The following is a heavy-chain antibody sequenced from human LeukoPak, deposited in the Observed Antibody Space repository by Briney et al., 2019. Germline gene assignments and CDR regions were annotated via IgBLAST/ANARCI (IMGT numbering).Heavy chain of an antibody. V-gene: IGHV4-4*07. CDR2: IYTSGST. J-gene: IGHJ6*03. D-gene: IGHD4-23*01. CDR1: GGSISSYY. Sequence: SETLSLTCTVSGGSISSYYWSWIRQPAGKGLEWIGRIYTSGSTHYNPSLKSRVTMSVDTSKNQFSLKLSSVTAADTAVYYCARDLSMVVTGDMDVWGKGTTVTVSS. CDR3: ARDLSMVVTGDMDV.